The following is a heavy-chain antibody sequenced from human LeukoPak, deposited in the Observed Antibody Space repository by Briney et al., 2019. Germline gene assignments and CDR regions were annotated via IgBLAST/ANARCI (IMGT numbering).Heavy chain of an antibody. CDR3: ARGGRGTIIMIVVAALDY. CDR1: GFTFTSYS. J-gene: IGHJ4*02. CDR2: ISSSGSYI. V-gene: IGHV3-21*01. D-gene: IGHD3-22*01. Sequence: GGSLRLSCAASGFTFTSYSMNWVRQAPGKGLEWVSSISSSGSYIYYADSVKGRFTISRDNARNSLYLQMNSLRAEDTAVYYCARGGRGTIIMIVVAALDYWGQGTLVTVSS.